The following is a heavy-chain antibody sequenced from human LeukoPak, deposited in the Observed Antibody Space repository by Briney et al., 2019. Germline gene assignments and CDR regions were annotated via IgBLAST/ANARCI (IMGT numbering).Heavy chain of an antibody. CDR1: GDSVSSDSAA. J-gene: IGHJ5*02. V-gene: IGHV6-1*01. D-gene: IGHD2-8*01. CDR2: TFYRAKWYN. CDR3: ARSVNNWFDP. Sequence: SQILSLTSAISGDSVSSDSAAWNWIRQFPSRGLEWLGRTFYRAKWYNDYAVTVKRRITINPGPYKTQYSLQLNSVTPEDTAVYYCARSVNNWFDPWGQGTLVTVSS.